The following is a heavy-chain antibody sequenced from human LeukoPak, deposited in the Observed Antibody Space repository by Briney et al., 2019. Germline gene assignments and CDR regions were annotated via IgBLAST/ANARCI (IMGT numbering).Heavy chain of an antibody. CDR1: GFTFNSYA. D-gene: IGHD6-13*01. CDR3: ARDLSAAGSTDY. J-gene: IGHJ4*02. V-gene: IGHV3-30-3*01. CDR2: ISYGGSNK. Sequence: GGSLRFSCAASGFTFNSYAMHWVRQAPGKGLVGVADISYGGSNKYYTVSVKGRFTISRDNSKSTLYLKMNSLRAEDTAVYYCARDLSAAGSTDYWGQGTLVTVSS.